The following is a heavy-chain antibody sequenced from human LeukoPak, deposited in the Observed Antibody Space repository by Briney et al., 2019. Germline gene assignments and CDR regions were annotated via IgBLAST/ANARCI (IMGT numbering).Heavy chain of an antibody. J-gene: IGHJ3*02. D-gene: IGHD3-10*01. V-gene: IGHV3-74*01. CDR2: ITSDGSST. CDR1: GFTFSSYW. CDR3: ARGYGSGSYHDAFDI. Sequence: GGSLRLSCAASGFTFSSYWMHWVRQAPGKGLVWVSRITSDGSSTSSADSVKGRFTISRDNAKNRLYLQMNGLRAEDTAVYYCARGYGSGSYHDAFDIWGQGTMVTVSA.